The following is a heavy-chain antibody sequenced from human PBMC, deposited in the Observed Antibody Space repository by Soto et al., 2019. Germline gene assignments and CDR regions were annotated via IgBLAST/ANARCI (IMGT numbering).Heavy chain of an antibody. CDR1: RFTFHTYA. CDR2: ISDDGVRT. Sequence: RLASAAYRFTFHTYAMVWVRQAPGKRLESVSSISDDGVRTYYADSAKGRFTISRDNSKNTVDLQMNSLRAEDTAVDYSAYFRSRSGDYW. J-gene: IGHJ4*01. V-gene: IGHV3-23*01. D-gene: IGHD6-25*01. CDR3: AYFRSRSGDY.